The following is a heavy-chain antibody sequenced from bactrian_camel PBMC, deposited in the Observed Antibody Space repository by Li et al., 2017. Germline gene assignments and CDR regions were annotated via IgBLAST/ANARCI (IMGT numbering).Heavy chain of an antibody. Sequence: HVQLVESGGGSVQAGGSLRLSCVLSGYTYSYPYMGWFRQAPGTEREGIAAISTTDGRTVYADSVKGRFTISQDSAKTTLYLQMNSLRVDDTAMYYCAKGAKGYCSGSWCYDSSTDERGQGTQVTVS. CDR3: AKGAKGYCSGSWCYDSSTDE. D-gene: IGHD3*01. CDR2: ISTTDGRT. CDR1: GYTYSYPY. J-gene: IGHJ4*01. V-gene: IGHV3S1*01.